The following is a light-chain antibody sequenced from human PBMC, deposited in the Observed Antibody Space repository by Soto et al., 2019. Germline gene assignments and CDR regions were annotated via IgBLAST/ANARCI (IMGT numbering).Light chain of an antibody. CDR2: LNSDGSH. CDR1: SGHSSYA. J-gene: IGLJ3*02. CDR3: QTGGTGIQV. Sequence: QLVLTQSPSASASLGASVKLTCTLSSGHSSYAIAWHQQQPEKGPRYLMKLNSDGSHSKGDGIPDRFSGSSSGAVRYLTISSLQSKDEADYYCQTGGTGIQVFGGGTKLTVL. V-gene: IGLV4-69*01.